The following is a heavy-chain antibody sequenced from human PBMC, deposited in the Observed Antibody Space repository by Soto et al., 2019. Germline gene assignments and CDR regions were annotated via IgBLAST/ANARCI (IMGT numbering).Heavy chain of an antibody. Sequence: SETLSLTCTVSGGSISSYYWSWIRQPPGKGLEWIGYIYYSGSTNYNPSLKSRVTISVDTSKNQFSLKLNSMTAAGTAAYYCARHNDGSGSTYFDYWGQETLVTVSS. CDR3: ARHNDGSGSTYFDY. D-gene: IGHD3-10*01. J-gene: IGHJ4*02. V-gene: IGHV4-59*08. CDR2: IYYSGST. CDR1: GGSISSYY.